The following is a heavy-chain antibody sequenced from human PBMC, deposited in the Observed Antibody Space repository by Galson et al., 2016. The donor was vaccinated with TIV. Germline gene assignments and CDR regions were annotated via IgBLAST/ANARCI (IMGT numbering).Heavy chain of an antibody. CDR1: GYRFTSSW. V-gene: IGHV5-51*01. CDR3: ARQNDYGDYRGDAFDI. Sequence: QSGAEVKKPGESLKISCKGSGYRFTSSWIGWVRQMPEKGLEWMGIIYLGGSLIRYRPSFQGQVTISADKSINIVYLEWSSLKASDTAMYYCARQNDYGDYRGDAFDIWGQGTMVTVSS. D-gene: IGHD4-17*01. J-gene: IGHJ3*02. CDR2: IYLGGSLI.